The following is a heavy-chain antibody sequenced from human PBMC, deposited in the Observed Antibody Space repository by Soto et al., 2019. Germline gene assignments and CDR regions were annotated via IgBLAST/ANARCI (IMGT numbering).Heavy chain of an antibody. Sequence: EVQLVESGGGLVKPGGSLRLSCAASGFTFSSYSMNWVRQAPGKGLEWVSSISSSSSYIYYADSVKGRFTISRDNAKNSLDLQMNRLRAEDTAVYYCARGGSGSPSGMDVWGQGTTVTVSS. V-gene: IGHV3-21*01. CDR3: ARGGSGSPSGMDV. J-gene: IGHJ6*02. CDR1: GFTFSSYS. CDR2: ISSSSSYI. D-gene: IGHD1-26*01.